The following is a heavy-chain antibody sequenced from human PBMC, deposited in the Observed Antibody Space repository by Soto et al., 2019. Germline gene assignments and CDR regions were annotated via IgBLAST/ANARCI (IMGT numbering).Heavy chain of an antibody. D-gene: IGHD6-19*01. CDR2: ISGSGGST. CDR1: GFTFSSYA. V-gene: IGHV3-23*01. Sequence: PGGSLRLSCAASGFTFSSYAMSWVRQAPGKGLEWVSAISGSGGSTYYADSVKGRFTISRDNSKNTLYLQMNSLRAEDTAVYYCAKVYGSSSGWYVDPWGQGTLVTVSS. J-gene: IGHJ5*02. CDR3: AKVYGSSSGWYVDP.